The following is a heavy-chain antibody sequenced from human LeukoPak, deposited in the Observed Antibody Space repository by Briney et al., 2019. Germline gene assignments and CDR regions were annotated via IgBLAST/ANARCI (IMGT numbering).Heavy chain of an antibody. V-gene: IGHV1-2*02. Sequence: GESLKVSCKASGYTFTGYYMHWVRQAPGQGLEWMGWINPNSGGTNYAQKFQGRATMTRDTSISTAYMELSRLRSDDTAVYYCARVQDGSGSTSWYFDYWGQGTLVTVSS. CDR3: ARVQDGSGSTSWYFDY. CDR2: INPNSGGT. J-gene: IGHJ4*02. D-gene: IGHD3-10*01. CDR1: GYTFTGYY.